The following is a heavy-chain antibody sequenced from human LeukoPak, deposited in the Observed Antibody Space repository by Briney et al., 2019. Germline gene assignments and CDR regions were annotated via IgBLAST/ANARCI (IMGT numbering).Heavy chain of an antibody. V-gene: IGHV3-21*04. CDR2: ISSSSSYI. D-gene: IGHD6-19*01. Sequence: PGGSPRLSCAASGFTFDDYGMNWVRQAPGKGLEWVSSISSSSSYIYYADSVKGRFTISRDNAKNSLYLQMNSLRAKDTAVYYCAKILPVRVPGIAVAVHRGGFDYWGQGTLVTVSS. CDR1: GFTFDDYG. J-gene: IGHJ4*02. CDR3: AKILPVRVPGIAVAVHRGGFDY.